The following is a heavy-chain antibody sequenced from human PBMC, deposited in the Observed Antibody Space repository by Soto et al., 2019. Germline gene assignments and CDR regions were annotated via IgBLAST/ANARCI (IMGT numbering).Heavy chain of an antibody. V-gene: IGHV3-23*01. CDR1: GFTFSSYA. Sequence: GGSLRLSCAASGFTFSSYAMSWVRQAPGKGLEWVSAISGSGDSTYYADSVKGRFTISRDNSKNTMFLQINSLRAEDTAVYYCAQGRGLVSPHYWGQGTLVTVSS. CDR3: AQGRGLVSPHY. CDR2: ISGSGDST. J-gene: IGHJ4*02. D-gene: IGHD3-9*01.